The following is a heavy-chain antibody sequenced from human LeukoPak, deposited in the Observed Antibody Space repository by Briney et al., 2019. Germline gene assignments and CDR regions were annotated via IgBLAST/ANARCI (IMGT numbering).Heavy chain of an antibody. Sequence: SETLSLTCTVSGGSISSYYWSWIRQPPGKGLXXXXXXYYSGSTNYNPSLKSRVTISVDTSKNQFSLKLSSVTAADTAVYYCARSYSSGWYGRGNWFDPWGQGTLVTVSS. CDR2: XYYSGST. D-gene: IGHD6-19*01. J-gene: IGHJ5*02. CDR3: ARSYSSGWYGRGNWFDP. V-gene: IGHV4-59*01. CDR1: GGSISSYY.